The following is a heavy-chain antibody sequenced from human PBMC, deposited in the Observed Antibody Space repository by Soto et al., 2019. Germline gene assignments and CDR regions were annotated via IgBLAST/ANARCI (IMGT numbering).Heavy chain of an antibody. J-gene: IGHJ6*02. CDR1: GGTFSSYA. Sequence: ASVKVSCKASGGTFSSYAISWVRQAPGQGLECMGGIIPIFGTANYAQKFQGRVTITADKSTSTAYMELRSLRSEDTAVYYCARSVLIAAAHYYYYGMDVWGQGTTVTVSS. D-gene: IGHD6-13*01. V-gene: IGHV1-69*06. CDR2: IIPIFGTA. CDR3: ARSVLIAAAHYYYYGMDV.